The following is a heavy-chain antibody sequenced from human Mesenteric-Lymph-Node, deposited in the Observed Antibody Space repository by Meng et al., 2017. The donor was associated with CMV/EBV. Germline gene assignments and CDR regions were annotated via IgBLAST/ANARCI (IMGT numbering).Heavy chain of an antibody. J-gene: IGHJ4*02. V-gene: IGHV4-38-2*02. Sequence: SETLSLTCTVSGYSISSGYYWGWIRQPPGKGLEWIGSIYYSGSTYYNPSLKSRVTISVDTSKNQFSLKLSSVTAADTAVYYCARVDFWGTPDYWGQGTLVTVSS. CDR2: IYYSGST. CDR3: ARVDFWGTPDY. CDR1: GYSISSGYY. D-gene: IGHD3-3*01.